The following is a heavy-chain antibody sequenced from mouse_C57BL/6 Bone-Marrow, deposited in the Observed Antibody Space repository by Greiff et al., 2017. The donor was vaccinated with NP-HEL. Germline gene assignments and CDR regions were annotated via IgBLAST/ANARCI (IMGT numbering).Heavy chain of an antibody. D-gene: IGHD1-1*01. CDR1: GYTFTSYW. V-gene: IGHV1-55*01. CDR2: IYPGSGST. Sequence: VQLQQPGAELVKPGASVKMSCKASGYTFTSYWITWVKQRPGQGLEWIGDIYPGSGSTNYNEKFKSKATLTVDTSSSTAYMQLSSLTSEASAVYYCARYYYGSSGYFDYWGQGTTLTVSS. CDR3: ARYYYGSSGYFDY. J-gene: IGHJ2*01.